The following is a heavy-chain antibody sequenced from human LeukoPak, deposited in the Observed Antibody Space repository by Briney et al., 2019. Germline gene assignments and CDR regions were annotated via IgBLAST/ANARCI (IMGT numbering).Heavy chain of an antibody. CDR3: AFAEY. CDR2: IYYSGST. CDR1: GGSISSSSYY. Sequence: PSETLSLTCTVSGGSISSSSYYWGWIRQPPGKGLEWIRSIYYSGSTYYNTSLKSRVPISVVTSKNQFSLKLSSVTAAAQAVYYCAFAEYGGEGTLHTVPS. J-gene: IGHJ4*02. V-gene: IGHV4-39*01.